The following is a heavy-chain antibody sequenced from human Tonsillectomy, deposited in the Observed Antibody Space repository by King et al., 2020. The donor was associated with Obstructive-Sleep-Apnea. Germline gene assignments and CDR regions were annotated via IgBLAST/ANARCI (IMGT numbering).Heavy chain of an antibody. V-gene: IGHV3-23*04. D-gene: IGHD2-21*02. CDR1: VLRFSRYA. CDR2: ISGSCGRD. Sequence: DVQLVESGGGLVQPGESLRLCWSVSVLRFSRYAMRWVCQAPVSGREWVSGISGSCGRDDYADFLKGRGTISRDNSKNSLYLQMNSLGVEDTAVYYCAYCGGDCYSNYYYGIDVWGQGTTVTVSS. J-gene: IGHJ6*02. CDR3: AYCGGDCYSNYYYGIDV.